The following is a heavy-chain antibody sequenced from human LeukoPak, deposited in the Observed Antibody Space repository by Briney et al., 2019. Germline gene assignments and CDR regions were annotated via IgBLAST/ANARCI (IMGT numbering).Heavy chain of an antibody. V-gene: IGHV4-39*01. J-gene: IGHJ4*02. D-gene: IGHD6-13*01. CDR1: GDSISSSSFY. Sequence: SETLSLTCTVSGDSISSSSFYWGWIRQPPGKGLEWIGSIYYSGSTCYDPSLKSRVTIPVDTSKNQFSLKLSSVTAADTAVYYCARLRGYTSSARGYVEYWGQGTLVTVSS. CDR3: ARLRGYTSSARGYVEY. CDR2: IYYSGST.